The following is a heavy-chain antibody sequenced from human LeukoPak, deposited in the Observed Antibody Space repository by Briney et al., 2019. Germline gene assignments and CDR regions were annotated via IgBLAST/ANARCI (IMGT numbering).Heavy chain of an antibody. Sequence: PSETLSLTCTVSGGSISSSSYYWGWIRQPPGKGLEWIGSIYYSGSTYYNPSLKSRVAISVDTSKNQFSLKLSSVTAADTAVYYCAAAHWSGNWGVNFDYWDQGTLVTVSS. CDR1: GGSISSSSYY. D-gene: IGHD3-3*01. CDR3: AAAHWSGNWGVNFDY. J-gene: IGHJ4*02. V-gene: IGHV4-39*01. CDR2: IYYSGST.